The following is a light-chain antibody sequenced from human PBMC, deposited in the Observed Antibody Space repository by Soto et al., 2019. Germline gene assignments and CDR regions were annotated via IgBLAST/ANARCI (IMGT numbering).Light chain of an antibody. J-gene: IGKJ1*01. Sequence: DLVMTQSPLSLPVTPGEPASISCSSSQSHLQSNGYNYLDWYLQKPGQSPQLLIYFGSYRASGVPDRFSGSGSGTDFTLKIRRVEAEDVGVYYCMQSQQSPPTFGQGTKVEI. CDR2: FGS. CDR1: QSHLQSNGYNY. V-gene: IGKV2-28*01. CDR3: MQSQQSPPT.